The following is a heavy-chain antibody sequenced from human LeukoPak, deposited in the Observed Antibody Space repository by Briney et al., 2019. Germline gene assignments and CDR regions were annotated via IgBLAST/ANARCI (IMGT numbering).Heavy chain of an antibody. D-gene: IGHD3-10*02. CDR3: AELGITMIGGV. V-gene: IGHV3-48*04. CDR1: GFTLSNAW. CDR2: ISSSGRTI. J-gene: IGHJ6*04. Sequence: PGGSLRLSCAASGFTLSNAWMNWVRQAPGKGLEWVSYISSSGRTIYYADSVKGRFTISRDNAKNSLYLQMNSLRAEDTAVYYCAELGITMIGGVWGKGTTVTISS.